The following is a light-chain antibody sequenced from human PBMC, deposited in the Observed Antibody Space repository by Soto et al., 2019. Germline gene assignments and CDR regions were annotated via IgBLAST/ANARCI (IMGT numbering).Light chain of an antibody. J-gene: IGLJ3*02. V-gene: IGLV1-44*01. CDR2: SNN. Sequence: QSVLTQTPSASGTPGQRVTISCSGDRSNIGSDTVNWYQQVPGSAPKLLIYSNNLRPSGVPDRFSGSKSGTSASLAISGLQSEDDAHYYCVVWDDSLGGWVFGGGTQLTVL. CDR3: VVWDDSLGGWV. CDR1: RSNIGSDT.